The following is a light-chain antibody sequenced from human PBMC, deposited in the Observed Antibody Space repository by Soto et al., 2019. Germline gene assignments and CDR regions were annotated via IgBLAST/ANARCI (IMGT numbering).Light chain of an antibody. V-gene: IGKV3-15*01. CDR2: GAS. CDR1: QSVSSS. Sequence: IVMTQSPATLSVSPGERATLSCRASQSVSSSLAWYQQKPGQGPRLLIYGASTRATGIPARFSGSGSGTEFTLTISSLQSEDFAVYYCQQRSNWPTFGQGTKVEIK. CDR3: QQRSNWPT. J-gene: IGKJ1*01.